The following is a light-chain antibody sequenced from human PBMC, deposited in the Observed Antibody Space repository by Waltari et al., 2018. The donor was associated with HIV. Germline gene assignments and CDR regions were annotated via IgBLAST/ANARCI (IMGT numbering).Light chain of an antibody. J-gene: IGLJ1*01. Sequence: SYVLTQPPSLTVAPGKTAKITCGGKNIGSRDVHWYQQKPGQAPILVIYHDDDRPSGIPVRCYGSNADNTATLTINRVEGGDEADYYCQVWDSGSDHVFGSGTTVTVL. CDR2: HDD. V-gene: IGLV3-21*01. CDR3: QVWDSGSDHV. CDR1: NIGSRD.